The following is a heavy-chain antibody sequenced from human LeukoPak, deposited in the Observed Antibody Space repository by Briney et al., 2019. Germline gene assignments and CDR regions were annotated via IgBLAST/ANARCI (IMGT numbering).Heavy chain of an antibody. D-gene: IGHD1-26*01. CDR2: IYYSGGT. V-gene: IGHV4-59*08. CDR1: GGSTNGYY. J-gene: IGHJ4*02. Sequence: PSETLSLTCTVSGGSTNGYYWSWIRQPPGKGLEWIAFIYYSGGTNYNPSLRSRVSISIDTSKNQFSLRLSSVAAADTAVYYCARLGLPQREDYWGQGTLVTVSS. CDR3: ARLGLPQREDY.